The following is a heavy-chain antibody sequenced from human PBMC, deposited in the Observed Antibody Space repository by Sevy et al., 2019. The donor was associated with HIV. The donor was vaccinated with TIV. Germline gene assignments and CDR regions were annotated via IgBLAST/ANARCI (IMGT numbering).Heavy chain of an antibody. V-gene: IGHV3-30*18. D-gene: IGHD6-19*01. J-gene: IGHJ4*02. CDR3: AKDRGSGWYYFDY. CDR1: GFTFSSYG. CDR2: ISYDGSNK. Sequence: GGSLRLSCAASGFTFSSYGMHWVRQAPGKGLEWVAVISYDGSNKYYADSVKGRFTISRDNSKNTLYLQMNSLRAEDTAVYYCAKDRGSGWYYFDYWGQGTLVTVSS.